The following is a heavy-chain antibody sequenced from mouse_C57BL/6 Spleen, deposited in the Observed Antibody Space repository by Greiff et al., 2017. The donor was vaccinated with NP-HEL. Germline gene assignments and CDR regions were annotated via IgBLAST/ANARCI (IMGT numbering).Heavy chain of an antibody. V-gene: IGHV1-42*01. D-gene: IGHD2-1*01. J-gene: IGHJ3*01. CDR1: GYSFTGYY. Sequence: EVQLQQSGPELVKPGASVKISCKASGYSFTGYYMNWVKQSPEKSLEWIGEINPSTGGTTYNQKFKAKATLTVDKSYSTAYMQLKSLTSEDSAVYYCARGGAYGNYGFAYWGQGTLVTVSA. CDR2: INPSTGGT. CDR3: ARGGAYGNYGFAY.